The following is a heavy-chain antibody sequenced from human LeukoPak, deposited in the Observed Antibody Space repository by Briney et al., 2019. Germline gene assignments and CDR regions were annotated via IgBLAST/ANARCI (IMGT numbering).Heavy chain of an antibody. CDR3: ARDSGPELGIDY. D-gene: IGHD7-27*01. CDR2: IYYSGST. V-gene: IGHV4-61*08. J-gene: IGHJ4*02. Sequence: SETLSLTCTVSGGSISSGGYYWSWIRQPPGKGLEWIGYIYYSGSTNYNPSLKSRVTISVDTSKNQFSLKLSSVTAADTAVYYCARDSGPELGIDYWGQGTLVTISS. CDR1: GGSISSGGYY.